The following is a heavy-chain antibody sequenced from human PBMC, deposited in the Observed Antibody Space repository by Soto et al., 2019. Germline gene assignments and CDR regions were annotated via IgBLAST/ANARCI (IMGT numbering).Heavy chain of an antibody. CDR2: INHSGST. Sequence: QVQLQQWGAGLLKPSETLSLTCAVYGGSFSGYYWSWIRQPPGKGLEWIGEINHSGSTNYYPSLKSRVTISVDTSKKQFSLKLSSVTAADTAVYYSARGLRGDTAMVTGYYYGMDVWGQGTTVTVSS. D-gene: IGHD5-18*01. V-gene: IGHV4-34*01. J-gene: IGHJ6*02. CDR1: GGSFSGYY. CDR3: ARGLRGDTAMVTGYYYGMDV.